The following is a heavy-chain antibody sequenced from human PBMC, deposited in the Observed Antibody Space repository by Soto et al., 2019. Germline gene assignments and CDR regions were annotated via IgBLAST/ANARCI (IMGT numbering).Heavy chain of an antibody. V-gene: IGHV4-31*03. Sequence: QVQLQESGPGLVKPSQTLSLTCTVSGGSISSGGSYWSWIRQSPGKGLEWIGYIYYSGTTYDNPYLKGRVSXPXDXSKXQFSLKLSSVTAAATAIYSCAGGHCFTSSCSYLDLWGRGTLVTVSS. J-gene: IGHJ2*01. CDR3: AGGHCFTSSCSYLDL. CDR1: GGSISSGGSY. CDR2: IYYSGTT. D-gene: IGHD2-2*01.